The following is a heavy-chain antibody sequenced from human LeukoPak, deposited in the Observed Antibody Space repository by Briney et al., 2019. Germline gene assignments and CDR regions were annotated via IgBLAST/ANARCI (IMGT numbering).Heavy chain of an antibody. D-gene: IGHD2-21*02. J-gene: IGHJ4*02. CDR1: GFGFDAYA. V-gene: IGHV3-23*03. CDR3: AKGKGGTAFNYCFDY. Sequence: GGSLRLSCAASGFGFDAYAMIWVRQAPGNGLEGASLIHNDAATTYHADSVRGRFTVSRDNSKNTLYLEMNSLRGEDTAVYDCAKGKGGTAFNYCFDYWGQGTPVSVSS. CDR2: IHNDAATT.